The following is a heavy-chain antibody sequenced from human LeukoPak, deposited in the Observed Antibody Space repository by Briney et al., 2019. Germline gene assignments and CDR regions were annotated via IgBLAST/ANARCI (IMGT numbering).Heavy chain of an antibody. J-gene: IGHJ3*02. Sequence: GGSLRLSCAASGFTFSSYGMHWVRRAPGKGLEWVAFIRYDGSNKYYADSVKGRFTISRDNSKNTLYLQMNSLRAEDTAVYYCAKEEIAAVFRNAFDIWGQGTMVTVSS. CDR3: AKEEIAAVFRNAFDI. CDR1: GFTFSSYG. D-gene: IGHD6-13*01. CDR2: IRYDGSNK. V-gene: IGHV3-30*02.